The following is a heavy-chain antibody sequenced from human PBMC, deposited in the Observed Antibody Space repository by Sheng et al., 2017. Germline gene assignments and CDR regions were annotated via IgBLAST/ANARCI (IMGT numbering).Heavy chain of an antibody. CDR1: GGSFSAFH. V-gene: IGHV4-34*02. Sequence: QVQLQQWGAGLLKAFGNPCPSPALSMGGSFSAFHWTWIRQPPGKGLEWIGEIYQSGSTNYNRSLQSRVTIXGDTSENQFSLRLSSVTAADTAVYYCARSYYGLGKDYYYMDVWGKGTTVTVS. D-gene: IGHD3-10*01. J-gene: IGHJ6*03. CDR2: IYQSGST. CDR3: ARSYYGLGKDYYYMDV.